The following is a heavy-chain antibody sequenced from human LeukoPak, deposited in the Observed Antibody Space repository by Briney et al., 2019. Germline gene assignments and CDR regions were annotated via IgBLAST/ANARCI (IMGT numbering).Heavy chain of an antibody. CDR3: ARGRGGPYYYYGMDV. CDR2: INHSGRT. Sequence: PSETLSLTCAVYGGSFSGYYWSWIRQPPGKGLEWIGEINHSGRTNYSPHLKSRVTISVDTSKNQFSLKLSSVTAADTAVYYCARGRGGPYYYYGMDVWGQGTTVTVSS. CDR1: GGSFSGYY. J-gene: IGHJ6*02. V-gene: IGHV4-34*01. D-gene: IGHD3-16*01.